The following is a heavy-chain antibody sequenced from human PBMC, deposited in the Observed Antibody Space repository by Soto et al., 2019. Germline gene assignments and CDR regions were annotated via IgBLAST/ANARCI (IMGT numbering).Heavy chain of an antibody. CDR2: IYGSGRGI. CDR3: AHDAVYSHGLWLMDH. CDR1: GLPHSNFA. J-gene: IGHJ4*02. V-gene: IGHV3-23*05. Sequence: HPGGSLRLSCTASGLPHSNFAMMWVRQAPGKGLECVSGIYGSGRGIEYADSGKGRFTISRDNSKNTVYLQMTDLRAEDTAVYYCAHDAVYSHGLWLMDHWGQGTQVTVSS. D-gene: IGHD2-21*01.